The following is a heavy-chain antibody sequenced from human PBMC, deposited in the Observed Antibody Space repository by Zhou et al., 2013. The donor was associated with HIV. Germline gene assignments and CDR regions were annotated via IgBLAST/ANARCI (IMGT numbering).Heavy chain of an antibody. CDR2: ISAYNGAT. D-gene: IGHD4-17*01. CDR1: GYTFTSYG. J-gene: IGHJ5*02. CDR3: ARGDTGWLDP. V-gene: IGHV1-18*01. Sequence: QVQLVQSGAEVKKPGASVAVSCKASGYTFTSYGITWVRQAPGQGLEWLGWISAYNGATKYAQKIQGRVIMTTDTSTSSVYIELRSLRVDDTAVYYCARGDTGWLDPWGQGTLVTVSS.